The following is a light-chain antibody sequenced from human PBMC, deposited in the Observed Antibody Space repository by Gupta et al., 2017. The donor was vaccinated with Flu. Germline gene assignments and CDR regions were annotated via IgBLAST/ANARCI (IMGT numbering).Light chain of an antibody. CDR2: EGS. V-gene: IGLV2-23*01. J-gene: IGLJ3*02. CDR3: CSYAGSSTWV. CDR1: SSDVGSYNL. Sequence: QSALTQPASVSGSPGQSITISCTGTSSDVGSYNLVSWYQQHPGKAPKLMIYEGSQRPSGVSNRFSASKSGNTASLTISGLQAEGEADYYCCSYAGSSTWVFGGGTMLTVL.